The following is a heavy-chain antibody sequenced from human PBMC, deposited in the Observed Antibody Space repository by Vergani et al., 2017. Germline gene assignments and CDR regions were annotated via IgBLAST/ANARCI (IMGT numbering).Heavy chain of an antibody. D-gene: IGHD3-16*02. J-gene: IGHJ3*02. Sequence: QVQLVESGGGVVQPGRSLRLSCAASGFTFSSYAMHWVRQAPGKGLEWVAVISYDGSNKYYADSVKGRFTISRDNSKNTLYLQMNSLRAEDTAVYYCELHDYVWGSYPQRDAFDIWGQGTMVTVSS. CDR2: ISYDGSNK. V-gene: IGHV3-30-3*01. CDR1: GFTFSSYA. CDR3: ELHDYVWGSYPQRDAFDI.